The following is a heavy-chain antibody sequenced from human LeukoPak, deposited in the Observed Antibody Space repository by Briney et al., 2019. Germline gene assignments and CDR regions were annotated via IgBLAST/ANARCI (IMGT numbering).Heavy chain of an antibody. Sequence: TSETLSLTCTVSGGSISSGSYYWSWIRQPAGKGLEWIGRIYTSGSTNYNPSLKSRVTISVDTSKNQFSLKLSSVTAADTAVYYCARLKRTTYYYGSGSYPFDPWGQGTLVTVSS. CDR3: ARLKRTTYYYGSGSYPFDP. J-gene: IGHJ5*02. CDR2: IYTSGST. CDR1: GGSISSGSYY. V-gene: IGHV4-61*02. D-gene: IGHD3-10*01.